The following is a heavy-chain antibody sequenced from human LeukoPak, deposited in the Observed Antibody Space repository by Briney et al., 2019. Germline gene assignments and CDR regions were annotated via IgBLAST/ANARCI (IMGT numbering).Heavy chain of an antibody. V-gene: IGHV1-8*01. CDR3: ARPYVWGSYRYSGCDY. D-gene: IGHD3-16*02. CDR1: GYTFTSYD. Sequence: ASVKVSCKASGYTFTSYDINWVRQATGQGLEWMGWMNPNSGNTGYAQKFQGRVTMTRNTSISTAYMELSSLRSDDTAVYYCARPYVWGSYRYSGCDYWGQGTLVTVSS. CDR2: MNPNSGNT. J-gene: IGHJ4*02.